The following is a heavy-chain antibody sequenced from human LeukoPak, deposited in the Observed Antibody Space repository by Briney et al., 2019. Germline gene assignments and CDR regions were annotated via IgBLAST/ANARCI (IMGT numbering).Heavy chain of an antibody. D-gene: IGHD3-3*01. J-gene: IGHJ3*02. CDR2: ISSSSGHI. CDR1: GFTFSSYA. V-gene: IGHV3-21*01. CDR3: AREIFGVVIPQADAFDI. Sequence: PGGSLRLSCAASGFTFSSYAMHWVRQAPGKGLERVSSISSSSGHIYYADSVKGRFTISRGNAKNSLYLQMNSLRGEDTAVYYCAREIFGVVIPQADAFDIWGQGTMVTVSS.